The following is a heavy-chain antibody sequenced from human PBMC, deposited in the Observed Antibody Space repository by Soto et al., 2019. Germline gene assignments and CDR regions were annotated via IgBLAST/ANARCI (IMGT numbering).Heavy chain of an antibody. J-gene: IGHJ6*03. CDR2: IYYSGST. CDR3: ARARDYYYYMDF. V-gene: IGHV4-59*08. CDR1: GGSISSYY. Sequence: SETLSLTCTVSGGSISSYYWSWIRQPPGKGLEWIGYIYYSGSTNYNPSLKSRVTISVDTSKNQFSLKLSSVTAADTAVYYCARARDYYYYMDFWGKGTTVNVSS.